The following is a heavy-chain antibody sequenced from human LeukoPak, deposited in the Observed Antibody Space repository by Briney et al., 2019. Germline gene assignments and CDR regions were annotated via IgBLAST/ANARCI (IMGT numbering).Heavy chain of an antibody. CDR1: GFTFSDYS. Sequence: GGSLRLSCAASGFTFSDYSMHWVRQAPGKRLEWVSFISRDSSSFYYADSVKGRFTISRDNAKNSLYLQMNSLRDEDTSVYYCARDYTWAFDNWGQGTMVTVSS. V-gene: IGHV3-48*02. J-gene: IGHJ3*02. CDR3: ARDYTWAFDN. CDR2: ISRDSSSF.